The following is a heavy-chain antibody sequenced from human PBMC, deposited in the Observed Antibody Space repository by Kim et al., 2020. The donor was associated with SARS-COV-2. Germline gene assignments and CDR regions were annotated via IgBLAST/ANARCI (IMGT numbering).Heavy chain of an antibody. V-gene: IGHV4-39*07. CDR3: ARSFNYYGSGPPGGWFDP. Sequence: SETLSLTCTVSGGSISSSSYYWGWIRQPPGKGLEWIGSIYYSGSTYYNPSLKSRVTISVDTSKNQFSLKLSSVTAADTAVYYCARSFNYYGSGPPGGWFDPWGQGTLVTVSS. CDR2: IYYSGST. D-gene: IGHD3-10*01. J-gene: IGHJ5*02. CDR1: GGSISSSSYY.